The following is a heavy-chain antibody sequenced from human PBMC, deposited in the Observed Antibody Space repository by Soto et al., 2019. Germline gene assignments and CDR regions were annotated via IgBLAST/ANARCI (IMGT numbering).Heavy chain of an antibody. V-gene: IGHV5-51*01. CDR1: GYSFTSYW. CDR3: ARPCYYGSGSYYDPRPDAFDI. J-gene: IGHJ3*02. CDR2: IYPGDSDT. Sequence: PGESLKISCKGSGYSFTSYWIGWVRQMPGKGLEWMGIIYPGDSDTRYSPSFQGQVTISADKSISTAYLQWSSLKASDTAMYYCARPCYYGSGSYYDPRPDAFDIWGQGTMVTVSS. D-gene: IGHD3-10*01.